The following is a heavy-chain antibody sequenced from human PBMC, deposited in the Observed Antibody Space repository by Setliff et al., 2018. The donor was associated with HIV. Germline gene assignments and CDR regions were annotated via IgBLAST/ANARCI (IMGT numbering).Heavy chain of an antibody. CDR2: LFYTGST. CDR1: GDSITSRNYH. CDR3: VRDDYGYNGKGFDY. Sequence: PSETLSLTCAVSGDSITSRNYHWDWVRQPPGKGLEWIGSLFYTGSTSCNPSLKSRVTISGDTSKNQFFLRLSSVTAADTAMYYCVRDDYGYNGKGFDYWGPGTLVTVSS. D-gene: IGHD4-17*01. J-gene: IGHJ4*02. V-gene: IGHV4-39*07.